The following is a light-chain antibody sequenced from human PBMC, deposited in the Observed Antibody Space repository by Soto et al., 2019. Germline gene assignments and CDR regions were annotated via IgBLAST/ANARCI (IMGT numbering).Light chain of an antibody. Sequence: EIVLTQSPATLSLSPGKRATLSCRASPSVNSYLAWYQQKPGQSPRLLIYDASNRATGIPARFSGSGPGTDFTLTISSLEPEDSAVYYCQPGRNWPLTFGGGTKVEIK. CDR3: QPGRNWPLT. CDR1: PSVNSY. J-gene: IGKJ4*01. CDR2: DAS. V-gene: IGKV3-11*01.